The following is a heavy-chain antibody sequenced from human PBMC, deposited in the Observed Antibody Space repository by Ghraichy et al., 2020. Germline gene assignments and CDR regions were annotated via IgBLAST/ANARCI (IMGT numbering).Heavy chain of an antibody. V-gene: IGHV1-8*01. D-gene: IGHD2-15*01. CDR3: ARGVFRDGTPFDY. Sequence: ASVKVSCKASGYSFTNYDINWVRQATGQGPEWMGYMNPNSGNTGYAQKFQGRVTMTRSTSISTAYMELSSLRSEDTAVYYCARGVFRDGTPFDYWGQGTLVTVSS. J-gene: IGHJ4*02. CDR2: MNPNSGNT. CDR1: GYSFTNYD.